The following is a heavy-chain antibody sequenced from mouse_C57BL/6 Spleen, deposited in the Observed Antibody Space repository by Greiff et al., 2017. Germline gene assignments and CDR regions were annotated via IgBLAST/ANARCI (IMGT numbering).Heavy chain of an antibody. V-gene: IGHV5-9-1*02. J-gene: IGHJ3*01. CDR2: ISSGGDYI. CDR1: GFTFSSYA. D-gene: IGHD1-1*01. Sequence: EVQLVESGEGLVKPGGSLKLSCAASGFTFSSYAMSWVRQTPEKRLEWVAYISSGGDYIYYADTVKGRFTISSDNARNTLYLQMSSLKSEDTAMYYCTRDDYYGSSPWFAYWGQGALVTVSA. CDR3: TRDDYYGSSPWFAY.